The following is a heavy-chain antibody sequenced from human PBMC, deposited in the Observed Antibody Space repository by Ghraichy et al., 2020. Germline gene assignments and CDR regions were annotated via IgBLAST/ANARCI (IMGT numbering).Heavy chain of an antibody. CDR2: ISPSGITT. CDR1: GFPFNYYN. Sequence: GGSLRLSCAASGFPFNYYNMNWVRQAPGKGLEWVSYISPSGITTDYADSVRGRFTISRDNVENSLSLQMNSLRDEDTAVYYCARGVEMTISGWLFDCWGQGTLIIVSS. V-gene: IGHV3-48*02. CDR3: ARGVEMTISGWLFDC. D-gene: IGHD5-24*01. J-gene: IGHJ4*02.